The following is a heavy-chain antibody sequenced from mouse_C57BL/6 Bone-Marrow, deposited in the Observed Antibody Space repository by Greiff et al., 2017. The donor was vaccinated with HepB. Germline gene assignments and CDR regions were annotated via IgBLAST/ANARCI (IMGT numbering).Heavy chain of an antibody. CDR2: ISDGGSYT. CDR1: GFTFSSYA. V-gene: IGHV5-4*01. D-gene: IGHD2-13*01. Sequence: EVQLVESGGGLVKPGGSLKLSCAASGFTFSSYAMSWVRQTPEKRLEWVATISDGGSYTYYPDNVKGRFTISRDNAKNNLYLQMSHLKSEDTAMYYCARDLDSYWGQGTLVTVSA. J-gene: IGHJ3*01. CDR3: ARDLDSY.